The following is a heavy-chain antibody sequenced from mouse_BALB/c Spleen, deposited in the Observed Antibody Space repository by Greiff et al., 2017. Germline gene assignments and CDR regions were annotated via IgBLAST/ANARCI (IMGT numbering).Heavy chain of an antibody. V-gene: IGHV5-2*03. CDR1: EYEFPSHD. CDR3: ARQGRTGNFDY. J-gene: IGHJ2*01. Sequence: EVKLMESGGGLVQPGESLKLSCESNEYEFPSHDMSWVRKTPEKRLELVAAINSDGGSTYYPDTMERRFIISRDNTKKTLYLQMSSLKSEDTAMYYCARQGRTGNFDYWGQGTTLTVSS. D-gene: IGHD4-1*01. CDR2: INSDGGST.